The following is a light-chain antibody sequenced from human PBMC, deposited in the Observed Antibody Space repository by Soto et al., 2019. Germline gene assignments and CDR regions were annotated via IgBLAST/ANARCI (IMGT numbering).Light chain of an antibody. Sequence: DIQMTQSPSTLSASVGDRVTITCRASQTISSWLAWYQLKPGKAPKPLIHKASTLESGVPSRFSGSESGTEFTLTISSLQPDDFATYYCQQYETYPWAFGQGTKVEIK. CDR1: QTISSW. J-gene: IGKJ1*01. CDR2: KAS. CDR3: QQYETYPWA. V-gene: IGKV1-5*03.